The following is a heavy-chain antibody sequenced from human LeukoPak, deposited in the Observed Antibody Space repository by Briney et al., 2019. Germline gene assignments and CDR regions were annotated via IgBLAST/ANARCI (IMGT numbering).Heavy chain of an antibody. Sequence: PGGSLRLSCAASGFRFSDYYMSWIRQAPGKGLEWVSYISSSSGTIYYADSVKGRFTISRDNAKNSLYLQMNSLRAEDTAVYYCAALVTRDAFDIWGQGTMVTVSS. D-gene: IGHD2-21*02. CDR3: AALVTRDAFDI. J-gene: IGHJ3*02. CDR2: ISSSSGTI. V-gene: IGHV3-11*04. CDR1: GFRFSDYY.